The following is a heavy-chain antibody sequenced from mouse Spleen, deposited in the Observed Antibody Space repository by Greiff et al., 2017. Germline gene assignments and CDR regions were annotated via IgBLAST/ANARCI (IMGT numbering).Heavy chain of an antibody. CDR2: ISNGGGST. V-gene: IGHV5-12*01. CDR1: GFTFSDYY. J-gene: IGHJ4*01. CDR3: ALKGYYAMDY. Sequence: DVQLVESGGGLVQPGGSLKLSCAASGFTFSDYYMYWVRQTPEKRLEWVAYISNGGGSTYYPDTVKGRFTISRDNAKNTLYLQMSRLKSEDTAMYYCALKGYYAMDYWGQGTSVTVSS.